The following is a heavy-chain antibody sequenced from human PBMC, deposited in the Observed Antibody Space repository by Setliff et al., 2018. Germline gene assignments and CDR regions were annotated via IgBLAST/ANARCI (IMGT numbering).Heavy chain of an antibody. D-gene: IGHD2-15*01. CDR2: INAGNGNT. J-gene: IGHJ3*02. Sequence: ASVKVSCKASGDTSTTYAIHWVRQAPGQRPEWMGWINAGNGNTKYSQKFQGRVTITRDTSISTAYMELSSLRSEDTAVYYCATPRSGIIDAFDIWGQGTMVTVSS. V-gene: IGHV1-3*01. CDR1: GDTSTTYA. CDR3: ATPRSGIIDAFDI.